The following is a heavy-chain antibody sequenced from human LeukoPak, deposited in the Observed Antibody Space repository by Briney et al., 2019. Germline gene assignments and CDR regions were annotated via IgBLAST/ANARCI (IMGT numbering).Heavy chain of an antibody. J-gene: IGHJ4*02. D-gene: IGHD2-15*01. CDR3: AREFGHCSGDNCFYFFDL. Sequence: GASVKVSCKASGYTLTNYNISWVRQAPGRGLEWMGWINTHKGHTNFLQKFQGRVTVTTDLSTNTAHMELRRLRSDDTAVYHCAREFGHCSGDNCFYFFDLWGQGSQVIVSS. V-gene: IGHV1-18*01. CDR1: GYTLTNYN. CDR2: INTHKGHT.